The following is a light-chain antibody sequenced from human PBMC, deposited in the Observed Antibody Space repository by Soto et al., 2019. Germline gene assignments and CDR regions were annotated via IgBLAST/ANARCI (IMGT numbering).Light chain of an antibody. CDR2: SNS. Sequence: QSMMSGPPAASGTPYQRFTISCSASNSNSGSSTANWYQQLPGTAPKLLIHSNSQRPSGVPDRFSGSKSGTSASLAISGLQSEDEADYYCAAWDASLNGFYVFGTGTKVTV. V-gene: IGLV1-44*01. CDR1: NSNSGSST. CDR3: AAWDASLNGFYV. J-gene: IGLJ1*01.